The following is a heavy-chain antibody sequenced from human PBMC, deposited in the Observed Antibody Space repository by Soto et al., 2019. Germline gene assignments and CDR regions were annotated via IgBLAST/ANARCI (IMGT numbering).Heavy chain of an antibody. V-gene: IGHV2-70*11. J-gene: IGHJ6*03. CDR1: GFSLSTSGMC. D-gene: IGHD2-2*01. CDR3: ARIVISNIVVVPAATKGTSNYYYYMDV. CDR2: IDWDDDK. Sequence: GSGPTLVNPTQTLTLTCTFSGFSLSTSGMCVSWIRQPPGKALEWLARIDWDDDKYYSTSLKTRLTISKDTSKNQVVLTMTNMDPVDTATYYCARIVISNIVVVPAATKGTSNYYYYMDVWGIGTTVTVSS.